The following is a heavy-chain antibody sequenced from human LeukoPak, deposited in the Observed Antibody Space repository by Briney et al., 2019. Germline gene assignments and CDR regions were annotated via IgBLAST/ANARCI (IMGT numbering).Heavy chain of an antibody. CDR2: IYYNGNS. CDR1: GDPLNQYY. D-gene: IGHD4-11*01. CDR3: ATYEGLQSHFEF. Sequence: SETLSLTCTVSGDPLNQYYWNWIRQPPAKGLAWIGYIYYNGNSNYTPSLKSRVSMSVDTSKNQISLRLTSVTAADTAMSDCATYEGLQSHFEFWGQGALVTVSS. V-gene: IGHV4-59*12. J-gene: IGHJ4*02.